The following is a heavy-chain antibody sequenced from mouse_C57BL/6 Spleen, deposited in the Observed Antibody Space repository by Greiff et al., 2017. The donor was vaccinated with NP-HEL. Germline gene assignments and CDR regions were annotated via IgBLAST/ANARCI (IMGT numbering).Heavy chain of an antibody. CDR1: GYTFTSYW. D-gene: IGHD4-1*01. CDR2: IHPNSGST. J-gene: IGHJ3*01. Sequence: VQLQQPGAELVKPGASVKLSCKASGYTFTSYWMHWVKQRPGQGLEWIGMIHPNSGSTNYNEKFKSKATLTVDKSSSTAYMQLSSLTSEDSAVYYCARWGTGTAWFAYWGQGTLVTVSA. V-gene: IGHV1-64*01. CDR3: ARWGTGTAWFAY.